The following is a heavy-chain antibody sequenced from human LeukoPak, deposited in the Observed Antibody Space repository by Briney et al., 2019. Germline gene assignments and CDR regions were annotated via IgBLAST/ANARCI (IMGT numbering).Heavy chain of an antibody. CDR2: IRYDGSNK. CDR3: AILTLKHYDFWSVSY. CDR1: GFTFSSYG. Sequence: GGSLRLSCAPSGFTFSSYGMHWVRQAPGKGLEWVAFIRYDGSNKYYADSVKGRFTISRDNSKNTLYLQMNSLRAEDTAVYYCAILTLKHYDFWSVSYWGQGTLVTVSS. D-gene: IGHD3-3*01. J-gene: IGHJ4*02. V-gene: IGHV3-30*02.